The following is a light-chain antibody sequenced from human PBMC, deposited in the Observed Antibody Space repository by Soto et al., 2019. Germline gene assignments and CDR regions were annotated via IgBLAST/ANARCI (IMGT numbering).Light chain of an antibody. Sequence: DIQMTQSPSSLSASVGDRVSITCRASQSISSYFNWYQQKPGQAPKLLIYAASRLESGVPSRFSGSGSGTEFTLTISSLQPDDFATYYCQQYNSYSAFGQGTRLEIK. CDR1: QSISSY. CDR3: QQYNSYSA. V-gene: IGKV1-5*01. J-gene: IGKJ5*01. CDR2: AAS.